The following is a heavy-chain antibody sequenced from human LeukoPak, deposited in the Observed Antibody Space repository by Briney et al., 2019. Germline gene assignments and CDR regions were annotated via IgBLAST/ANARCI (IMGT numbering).Heavy chain of an antibody. V-gene: IGHV4-59*01. J-gene: IGHJ4*02. CDR2: ISYRGIT. Sequence: SETLSLTCTVSGGSISSYYWSWMRQPPGKGREWIGYISYRGITSYNPSLKSRVTISLDTSKNQFSLRLTSVTAADTAVYYCARYDCGGDCYLDYWGQGTLVTVSS. D-gene: IGHD2-21*02. CDR1: GGSISSYY. CDR3: ARYDCGGDCYLDY.